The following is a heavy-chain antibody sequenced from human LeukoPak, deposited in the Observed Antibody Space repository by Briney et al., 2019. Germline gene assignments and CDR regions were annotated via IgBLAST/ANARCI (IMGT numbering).Heavy chain of an antibody. D-gene: IGHD2-2*01. Sequence: GASVKVSCKASGGTFSSYAISWVRQAPGQGLEWMGGIIPIFGTANYAQKFQGRVTITADESTSTAYMELSSPRSEDTAVYYCARGLGYCSSTSCPYYGMDVWGQGTTVTVSS. CDR2: IIPIFGTA. CDR1: GGTFSSYA. J-gene: IGHJ6*02. CDR3: ARGLGYCSSTSCPYYGMDV. V-gene: IGHV1-69*13.